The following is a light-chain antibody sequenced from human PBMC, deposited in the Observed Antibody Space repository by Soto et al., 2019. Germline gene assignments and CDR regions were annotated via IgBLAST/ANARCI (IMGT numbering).Light chain of an antibody. Sequence: AIQMTHSQSSLSASVGDRFPITCRPSQDIRTDVAWYQQKPGKAPKLLIYAASSLQSGVSSRFSGSGSGTDFTLTISSLQPEDFATYYCLQDYNYPYTFGQGTKLEIK. CDR3: LQDYNYPYT. CDR1: QDIRTD. J-gene: IGKJ2*01. CDR2: AAS. V-gene: IGKV1-6*01.